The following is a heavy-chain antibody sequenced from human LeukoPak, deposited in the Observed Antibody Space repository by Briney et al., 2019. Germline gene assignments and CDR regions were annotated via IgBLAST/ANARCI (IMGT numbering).Heavy chain of an antibody. CDR3: AKGGWTTADAFHT. J-gene: IGHJ3*02. Sequence: PGRSLRLSCAASGFTFDDYSMHWVRQAPGKGLEWVSLINWDGGTTYYRDSVKGRFTISRDNTKNSLYLHMNSLRTEDSALYFCAKGGWTTADAFHTWGQGTMVTVSS. V-gene: IGHV3-43*01. CDR2: INWDGGTT. CDR1: GFTFDDYS. D-gene: IGHD4-17*01.